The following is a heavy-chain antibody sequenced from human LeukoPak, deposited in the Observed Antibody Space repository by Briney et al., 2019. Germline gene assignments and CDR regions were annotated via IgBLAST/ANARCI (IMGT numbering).Heavy chain of an antibody. CDR1: GYSISSGYY. Sequence: PETLSLTCTVSGYSISSGYYWGWIRQPPGKGLEWIGSIYHSGSTYYNPSLKSRVTISVDTSKNQFSLKLSSVTAADTAVYYCARVGYYYDSSGYPPVTAFDIWGQGTMVTVSS. V-gene: IGHV4-38-2*02. CDR3: ARVGYYYDSSGYPPVTAFDI. J-gene: IGHJ3*02. CDR2: IYHSGST. D-gene: IGHD3-22*01.